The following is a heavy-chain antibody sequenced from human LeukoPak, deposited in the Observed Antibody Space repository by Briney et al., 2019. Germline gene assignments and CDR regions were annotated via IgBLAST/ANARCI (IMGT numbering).Heavy chain of an antibody. CDR2: IIPILGIA. V-gene: IGHV1-69*04. Sequence: SVKVSCKASGGTFSSYAISWVRQAPGQGLEWMGRIIPILGIANYAQKFQGRVTITADKSTSTAYMELSSLRSEDTAVYYCANGPGASINFGWGQGTLVTVSS. CDR1: GGTFSSYA. J-gene: IGHJ4*02. CDR3: ANGPGASINFG. D-gene: IGHD1-26*01.